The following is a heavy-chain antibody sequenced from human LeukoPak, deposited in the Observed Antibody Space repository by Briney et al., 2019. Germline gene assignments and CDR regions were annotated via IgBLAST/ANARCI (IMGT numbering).Heavy chain of an antibody. CDR2: ISYDGSNK. Sequence: GGSLRLSCAASGFTFTSYGMHWARQAPGKGLEWVAVISYDGSNKYYADSVKGRFTISRDNSKNTLYLQMNSLRAENTAVYYCAKDASNHGDYWGQGPLVTVSS. D-gene: IGHD1-14*01. CDR3: AKDASNHGDY. J-gene: IGHJ4*02. CDR1: GFTFTSYG. V-gene: IGHV3-30*18.